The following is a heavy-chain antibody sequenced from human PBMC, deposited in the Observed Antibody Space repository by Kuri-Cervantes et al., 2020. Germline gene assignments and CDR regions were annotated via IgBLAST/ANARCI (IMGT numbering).Heavy chain of an antibody. CDR2: INAGNGNT. Sequence: ASVKVSCKASGYTFTSYGISWVRQAPGQGLEWMGWINAGNGNTKYSQKFQGRVTITRDTSASTAYMELSSLRSEDTAVYYCARDLSQQWRHYYGMDVWGQGTTVTVSS. J-gene: IGHJ6*02. V-gene: IGHV1-3*01. D-gene: IGHD6-19*01. CDR1: GYTFTSYG. CDR3: ARDLSQQWRHYYGMDV.